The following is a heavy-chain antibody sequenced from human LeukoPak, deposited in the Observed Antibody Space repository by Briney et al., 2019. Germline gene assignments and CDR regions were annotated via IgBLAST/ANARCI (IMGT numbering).Heavy chain of an antibody. D-gene: IGHD6-19*01. CDR2: ISSSSITK. Sequence: GGSLRLSCAASGFTFSDYYMSWIRQAPGKGLEWVSFISSSSITKYYADSVKGRFTISRDNAKNSLYLQMNSLRAEDTAVYYCARILDSAWGELGYWGQGTLVTVSS. CDR1: GFTFSDYY. CDR3: ARILDSAWGELGY. V-gene: IGHV3-11*04. J-gene: IGHJ4*02.